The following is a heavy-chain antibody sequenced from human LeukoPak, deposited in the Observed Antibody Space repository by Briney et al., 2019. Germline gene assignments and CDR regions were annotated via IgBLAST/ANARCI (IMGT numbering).Heavy chain of an antibody. Sequence: SETLSLTXAVYGGSFSGYYWSWIRQPPGKGLEWIGEINHSGSTNYNPSLKSRVTISVDTSKNQFSLKLSSVTAADTAVYYCATGYSSSWYYFDYWGQGTLVTVSS. J-gene: IGHJ4*02. D-gene: IGHD6-13*01. CDR2: INHSGST. CDR3: ATGYSSSWYYFDY. CDR1: GGSFSGYY. V-gene: IGHV4-34*01.